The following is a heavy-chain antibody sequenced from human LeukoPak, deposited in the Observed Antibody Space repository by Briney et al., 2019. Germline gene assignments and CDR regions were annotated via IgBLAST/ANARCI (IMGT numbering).Heavy chain of an antibody. J-gene: IGHJ5*02. CDR3: GRRKFSSPWSDP. CDR1: GDTFATSW. CDR2: IYPSDSRT. Sequence: PGESLKISCKGSGDTFATSWIGWVRQLPGKGLELMGVIYPSDSRTRYNPSFQGQVTISADRSINTAYLQWNSLKASDTAMYYCGRRKFSSPWSDPWGQGTLVTVSS. D-gene: IGHD2-2*01. V-gene: IGHV5-51*01.